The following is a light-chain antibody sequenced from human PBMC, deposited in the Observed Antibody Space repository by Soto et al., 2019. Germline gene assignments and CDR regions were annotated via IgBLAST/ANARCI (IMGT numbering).Light chain of an antibody. Sequence: SASQSVSILLAWYQQKPGQAPKFLIYGVSSRATGIPDRFSGSGSGTDFTLTISRLEPEDFAVYHCQQYGSSPLITFGQGTRLEIK. J-gene: IGKJ5*01. CDR2: GVS. CDR1: QSVSIL. V-gene: IGKV3-20*01. CDR3: QQYGSSPLIT.